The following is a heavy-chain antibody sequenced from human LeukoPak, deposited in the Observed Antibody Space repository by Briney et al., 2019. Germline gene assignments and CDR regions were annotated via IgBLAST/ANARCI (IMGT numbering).Heavy chain of an antibody. Sequence: PSETLSLTCTVSGGSISSGSYYWSWIRQPPGKGLEWIGYIYYSGSTNYNPSLKSRVTISVDTSKNQFSLKLSSVTAADTAVYYCARSRQIQLWLEFDYWGQGTLVTVSS. J-gene: IGHJ4*02. CDR1: GGSISSGSYY. CDR2: IYYSGST. D-gene: IGHD5-18*01. CDR3: ARSRQIQLWLEFDY. V-gene: IGHV4-61*01.